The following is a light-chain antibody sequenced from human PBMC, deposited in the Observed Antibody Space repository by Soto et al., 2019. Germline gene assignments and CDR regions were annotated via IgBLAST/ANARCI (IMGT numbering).Light chain of an antibody. V-gene: IGKV3-20*01. J-gene: IGKJ4*01. Sequence: EIVLTQSPGTLSLSPGERATLSCRASQSVSSSYLAWYQQKPGQAPRLLIYGASSRATGIPDRFSGSGSGTDFTLTISRLEPEDFAVYYCQQYGGSPPVTFGGGTKVEIE. CDR2: GAS. CDR3: QQYGGSPPVT. CDR1: QSVSSSY.